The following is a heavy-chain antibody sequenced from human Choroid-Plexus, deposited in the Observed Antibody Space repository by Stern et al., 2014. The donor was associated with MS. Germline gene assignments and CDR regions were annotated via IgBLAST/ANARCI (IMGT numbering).Heavy chain of an antibody. CDR2: VSYDGSNK. CDR3: AKDRQYLTYFFDH. V-gene: IGHV3-30*18. D-gene: IGHD2/OR15-2a*01. J-gene: IGHJ5*02. CDR1: GFTFGSCA. Sequence: VQLVESGGGVVQPGGPLRLSCVASGFTFGSCALHWVRQAPGKGLEWVPGVSYDGSNKYYADSVKGRVAISRDNSQNTLYMQMSSLRPEDTAVYYCAKDRQYLTYFFDHWGQGSLVTVSS.